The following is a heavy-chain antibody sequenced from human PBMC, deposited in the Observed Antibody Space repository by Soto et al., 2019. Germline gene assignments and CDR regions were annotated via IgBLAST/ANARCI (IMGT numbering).Heavy chain of an antibody. V-gene: IGHV4-34*01. CDR1: SGSFSGYS. CDR3: ATDKTIGDVDY. CDR2: IKHGGST. Sequence: QVQLQQWGAPLLKPSETLSLPCAVYSGSFSGYSWSWMRQPPGTGLEWIGEIKHGGSTTYNPSLKNLVTISVDTSTNHLSVKLTSVSGAEVAVYYCATDKTIGDVDYWGQGTVVTVSS. D-gene: IGHD3-3*01. J-gene: IGHJ4*02.